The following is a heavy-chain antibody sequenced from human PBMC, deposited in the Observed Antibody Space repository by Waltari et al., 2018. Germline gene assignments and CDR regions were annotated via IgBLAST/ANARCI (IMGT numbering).Heavy chain of an antibody. J-gene: IGHJ6*02. V-gene: IGHV3-30-3*01. D-gene: IGHD6-13*01. CDR3: ARDLGIAPRYGMDV. Sequence: QVQLVESGGGVVQPGRSLRLSCAASGFTFSSYAMHWVRQAPGKGLEWVAVISYDGSNKYYADSVKGRFTISRDNSKNTLYLQMNSLRAEDTAVYYCARDLGIAPRYGMDVWGQGTTVTVSS. CDR2: ISYDGSNK. CDR1: GFTFSSYA.